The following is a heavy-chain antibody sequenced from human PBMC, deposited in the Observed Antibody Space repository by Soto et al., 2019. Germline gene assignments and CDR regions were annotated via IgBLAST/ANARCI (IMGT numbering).Heavy chain of an antibody. CDR1: GFTFSTYG. J-gene: IGHJ6*02. CDR3: ARAVEMATITYYYYHGMDV. Sequence: QVQLVESGGDVLQPGRSLRLSCAASGFTFSTYGMHWVRQAPGKGLEWVAIIWYDGNNKFYADSVKGRFTISRDNSKNTLYLQMHSLRVEDTAVYYCARAVEMATITYYYYHGMDVWGQGTTVTVSS. D-gene: IGHD5-12*01. V-gene: IGHV3-33*01. CDR2: IWYDGNNK.